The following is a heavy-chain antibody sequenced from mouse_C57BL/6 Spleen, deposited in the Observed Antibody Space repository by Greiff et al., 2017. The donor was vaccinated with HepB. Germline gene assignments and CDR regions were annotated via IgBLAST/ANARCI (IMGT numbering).Heavy chain of an antibody. V-gene: IGHV1-15*01. J-gene: IGHJ1*03. Sequence: QVQLQQSGAELVRPGASVTLSCKASGYTFTDYEMHWVKQTPVHGLEWIGAIDPETGGTAYNQKFKGKAILTADKSSSTAYMELRSLTSEDSAVYYCTRKGYYYGSSPYFDVWGTGTTVTVSS. CDR1: GYTFTDYE. D-gene: IGHD1-1*01. CDR2: IDPETGGT. CDR3: TRKGYYYGSSPYFDV.